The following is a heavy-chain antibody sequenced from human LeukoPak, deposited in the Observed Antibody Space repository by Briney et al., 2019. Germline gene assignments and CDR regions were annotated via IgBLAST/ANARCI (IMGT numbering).Heavy chain of an antibody. CDR1: GGSISGYY. Sequence: SETLSLTCTVSGGSISGYYWTWIRQPPGKGLEWIGYIYYSGSAYYNPSLKSRVAMSVGTSKNQFSLKLSSVSTADTAVYYCARAGGYSGYASNWGQGTLVTVSS. D-gene: IGHD5-12*01. J-gene: IGHJ4*02. CDR2: IYYSGSA. CDR3: ARAGGYSGYASN. V-gene: IGHV4-59*01.